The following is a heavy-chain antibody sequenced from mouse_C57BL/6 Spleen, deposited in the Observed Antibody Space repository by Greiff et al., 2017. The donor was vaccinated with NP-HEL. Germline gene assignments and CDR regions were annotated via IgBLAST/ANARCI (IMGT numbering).Heavy chain of an antibody. Sequence: QVQLQQPGAELVKPGASVKLSCKASGYTFTSYWMHWVKQRPGRGLEWIGRIDPNSGGTKYNEKFKSKATLTVDKSSSPAYMQLSSLTSEDSAVYYCTREQLDDFGDAMDYWGQGTSVTVSS. D-gene: IGHD2-4*01. CDR2: IDPNSGGT. CDR3: TREQLDDFGDAMDY. CDR1: GYTFTSYW. J-gene: IGHJ4*01. V-gene: IGHV1-72*01.